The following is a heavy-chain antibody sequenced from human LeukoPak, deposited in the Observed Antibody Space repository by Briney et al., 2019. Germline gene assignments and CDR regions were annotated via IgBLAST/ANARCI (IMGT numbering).Heavy chain of an antibody. CDR1: GFTFSGSA. J-gene: IGHJ4*02. CDR3: AKDQGFGDPPSDY. CDR2: IRSKANSYAT. Sequence: PGGSLKLSCAASGFTFSGSAMHWVRQASGKGLEWVGRIRSKANSYATAYAASVKGRFTISRDDSKNTAYLQMNSLRAEDTAIYYCAKDQGFGDPPSDYWGQGTLVTVSS. V-gene: IGHV3-73*01. D-gene: IGHD3-10*01.